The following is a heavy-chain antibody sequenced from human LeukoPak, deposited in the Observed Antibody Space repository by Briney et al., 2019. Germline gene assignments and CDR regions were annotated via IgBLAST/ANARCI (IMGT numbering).Heavy chain of an antibody. CDR3: ARGGADCSSTSCYSIFLAYYGMDV. CDR1: GGSISSSSYY. V-gene: IGHV4-39*07. CDR2: IYYSGST. Sequence: SETLSLTCTVSGGSISSSSYYWGWIRQPPGKGLEWIGSIYYSGSTYYNPSLKSRVTISVDTSKNQFSLKLSSVTAADTAVYYCARGGADCSSTSCYSIFLAYYGMDVWGQGTTVTVSS. D-gene: IGHD2-2*01. J-gene: IGHJ6*02.